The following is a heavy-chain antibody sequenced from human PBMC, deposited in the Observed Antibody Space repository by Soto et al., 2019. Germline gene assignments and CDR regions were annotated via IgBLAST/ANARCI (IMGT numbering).Heavy chain of an antibody. Sequence: QVQLVQSGAEVKKPGSSVKVSCKASGGTFSSYAISWVRQAPGQGLEWMGGIIPIFGTANYAQKFQGRVTITAEESKSTAYMELSSLRSEDTAVYYCASLRSIAAANWFDPWGQGTLVTVSS. CDR3: ASLRSIAAANWFDP. V-gene: IGHV1-69*01. CDR2: IIPIFGTA. CDR1: GGTFSSYA. J-gene: IGHJ5*02. D-gene: IGHD6-6*01.